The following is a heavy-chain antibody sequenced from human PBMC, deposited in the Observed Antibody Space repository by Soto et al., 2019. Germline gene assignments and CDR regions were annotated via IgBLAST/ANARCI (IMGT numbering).Heavy chain of an antibody. J-gene: IGHJ3*02. Sequence: EVQLVESGGGLVKPRGSLRLSCAASGFTFSSYSMNWVRQAPGKGLEWVSSISSSSSYIYYADSVKGRFTISRDNAKNSLYLQMNSLRAEDTAVYYCARGRWEQRNAFDIWGQGTMVTVSS. D-gene: IGHD1-26*01. CDR1: GFTFSSYS. V-gene: IGHV3-21*01. CDR3: ARGRWEQRNAFDI. CDR2: ISSSSSYI.